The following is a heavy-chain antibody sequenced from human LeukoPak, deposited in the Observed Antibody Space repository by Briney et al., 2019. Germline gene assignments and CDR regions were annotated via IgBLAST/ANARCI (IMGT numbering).Heavy chain of an antibody. D-gene: IGHD1-14*01. J-gene: IGHJ4*02. Sequence: GASMKVSCKASGYTFTSYAMHWVRQAPGQRLEWMGWINAGNGNTKYSQKFQGRVTITRDTSASTAYMELSSLRSEDTAVYYCAREGLGNEPGDYWGQGTLVTVSS. CDR1: GYTFTSYA. CDR2: INAGNGNT. CDR3: AREGLGNEPGDY. V-gene: IGHV1-3*01.